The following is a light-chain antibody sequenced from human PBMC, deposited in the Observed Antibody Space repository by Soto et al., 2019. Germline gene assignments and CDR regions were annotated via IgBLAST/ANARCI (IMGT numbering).Light chain of an antibody. V-gene: IGLV3-25*03. CDR2: KDS. J-gene: IGLJ1*01. CDR1: ALSKQY. CDR3: QSADSSGTYV. Sequence: SYELTQPPSVSVSPGQTARISCSGDALSKQYTYWYQQKPGQAPVLVMYKDSERPSGIPERFSGSSSGTSVTLTITGVQAEDEADYYWQSADSSGTYVFAAGTKVTVL.